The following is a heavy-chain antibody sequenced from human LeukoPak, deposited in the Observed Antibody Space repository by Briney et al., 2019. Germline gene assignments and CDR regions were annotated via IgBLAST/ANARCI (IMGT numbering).Heavy chain of an antibody. CDR1: GGSISSYY. CDR3: ARSHGSYFDY. Sequence: PSETLSLTCTVSGGSISSYYWSWIRQPPGKGLEWIGYIYYSGSTNYNPSLKSRVTISLDTSKNQFSLRLSSVTAADTAVYYCARSHGSYFDYWGQGTLVTVSS. J-gene: IGHJ4*02. V-gene: IGHV4-59*01. D-gene: IGHD1-26*01. CDR2: IYYSGST.